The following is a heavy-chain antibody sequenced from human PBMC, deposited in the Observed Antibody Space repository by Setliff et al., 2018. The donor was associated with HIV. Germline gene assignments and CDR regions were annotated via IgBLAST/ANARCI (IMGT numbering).Heavy chain of an antibody. CDR3: AGYTSGWYAPY. V-gene: IGHV4-59*01. CDR1: GGSINSYY. J-gene: IGHJ4*02. Sequence: PSETLSLTCSVSGGSINSYYWSWIRQPPGKGLEWVGYIYYSGGTTYNPSLKSRVTISVDTSKNQFSLKLTSVTVADTAVYYCAGYTSGWYAPYWGQGTLVTVPQ. D-gene: IGHD6-19*01. CDR2: IYYSGGT.